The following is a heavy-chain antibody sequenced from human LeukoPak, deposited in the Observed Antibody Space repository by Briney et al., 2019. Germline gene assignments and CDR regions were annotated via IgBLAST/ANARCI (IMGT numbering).Heavy chain of an antibody. V-gene: IGHV4-39*01. Sequence: SETLSLTCTVSGGSISSGSYYWGWIRQPPGKGLEWIGSIYYSGSTYYNPSLKSRVTISVDTSKNQFSLKLSSVTAADTAVYYCARLSTRGEPIYYWGQGTLVTVSS. D-gene: IGHD1-14*01. CDR2: IYYSGST. CDR1: GGSISSGSYY. J-gene: IGHJ4*02. CDR3: ARLSTRGEPIYY.